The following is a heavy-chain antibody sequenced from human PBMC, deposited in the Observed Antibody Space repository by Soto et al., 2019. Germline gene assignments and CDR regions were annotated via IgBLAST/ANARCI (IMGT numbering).Heavy chain of an antibody. CDR1: GFTFSTFS. V-gene: IGHV3-48*02. CDR3: ARDLGWAFDS. CDR2: ISGGGRPI. Sequence: EVQLVESEGGSVQPGGSLRLSCAASGFTFSTFSMNWVRPAPGRGLEWISYISGGGRPICYADSVKGRFTISRDNAKNSLYLQMDSLTYEDTAVYYCARDLGWAFDSWGQGTLVTVSS. J-gene: IGHJ4*02. D-gene: IGHD6-19*01.